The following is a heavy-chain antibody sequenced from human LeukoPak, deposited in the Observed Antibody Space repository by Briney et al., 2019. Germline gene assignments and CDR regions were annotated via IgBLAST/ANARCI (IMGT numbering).Heavy chain of an antibody. CDR2: INQDGGTK. CDR3: ARLRSRMALTTVTT. CDR1: GFRFSSHW. D-gene: IGHD4-17*01. Sequence: GGSLRLSCAASGFRFSSHWMSWVRHTPGKGLEWVANINQDGGTKYYRDSVKGRFTISRDNAKNSLYLQMNSLRAEDTALYYCARLRSRMALTTVTTWGQGTLVTVSS. V-gene: IGHV3-7*03. J-gene: IGHJ5*02.